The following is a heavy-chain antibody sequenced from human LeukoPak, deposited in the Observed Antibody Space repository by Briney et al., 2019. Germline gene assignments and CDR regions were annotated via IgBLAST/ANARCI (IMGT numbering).Heavy chain of an antibody. J-gene: IGHJ3*02. D-gene: IGHD1-26*01. V-gene: IGHV4-59*01. CDR3: ARLVGATAIDAFDI. CDR1: GGSISSYY. Sequence: PSETLSLTCAVSGGSISSYYWSWIRQPPGKGLEWIGYIYYSGSTNYNPSLKSRVTISVDTSKNQFSLKLSSVTAADTAVYYCARLVGATAIDAFDIWGPGTMVTVSS. CDR2: IYYSGST.